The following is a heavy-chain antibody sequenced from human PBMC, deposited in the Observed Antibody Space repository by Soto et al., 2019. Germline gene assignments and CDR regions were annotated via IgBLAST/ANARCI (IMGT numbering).Heavy chain of an antibody. CDR1: GYTFTSYG. D-gene: IGHD2-21*02. CDR2: ISAYNGNT. Sequence: GASVKVSCKASGYTFTSYGISWVRQAPGQGLEWMGWISAYNGNTNYAQKLQGRVTMTTDTSTSTAYMELRSLRSDDTAVYYCARDDDYCGGDCYSYYYGMDVWGQGTTVTVPS. J-gene: IGHJ6*02. V-gene: IGHV1-18*01. CDR3: ARDDDYCGGDCYSYYYGMDV.